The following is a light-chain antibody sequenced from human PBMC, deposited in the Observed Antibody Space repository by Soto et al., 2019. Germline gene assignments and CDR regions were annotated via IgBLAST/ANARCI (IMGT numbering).Light chain of an antibody. Sequence: QSVLTQPASVSGSPGQSITIFCTGTSSDIGDSNYVSWYQQHPGKAPKLVIYDVSNRPSGVSNRFSGSKSANTASLTISGLQAEDEADYYCSSFRSSSTSYVFGTGTKVTVL. CDR2: DVS. CDR1: SSDIGDSNY. J-gene: IGLJ1*01. V-gene: IGLV2-14*03. CDR3: SSFRSSSTSYV.